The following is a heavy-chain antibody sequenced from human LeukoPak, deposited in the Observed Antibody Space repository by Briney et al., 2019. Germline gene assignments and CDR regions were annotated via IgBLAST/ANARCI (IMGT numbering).Heavy chain of an antibody. CDR3: ARDGIQLWSPLWY. Sequence: PSETLPLTCTVSGGSISSSSYYWGWIRQPPGKGLEWIGSIYYSGSTYYNPSLKSRVTISVDTSKNQFSLKLSSVTAADTAVYYCARDGIQLWSPLWYWGQGTLVTVSS. CDR2: IYYSGST. D-gene: IGHD5-18*01. CDR1: GGSISSSSYY. V-gene: IGHV4-39*07. J-gene: IGHJ4*02.